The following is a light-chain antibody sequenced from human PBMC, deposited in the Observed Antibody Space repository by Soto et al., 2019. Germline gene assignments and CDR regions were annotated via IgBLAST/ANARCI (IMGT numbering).Light chain of an antibody. CDR1: QSVSGNS. V-gene: IGKV3-20*01. CDR3: QQYGSSPYT. J-gene: IGKJ2*01. Sequence: EIVLTXSPGTLSLSXXXXXTLSCRASQSVSGNSLAWYQQKPGQAPRLLIYGASTRATGIPDKFSGSGSGTDFTLTISRLEPEDFAVYYCQQYGSSPYTFGQGTKLEIK. CDR2: GAS.